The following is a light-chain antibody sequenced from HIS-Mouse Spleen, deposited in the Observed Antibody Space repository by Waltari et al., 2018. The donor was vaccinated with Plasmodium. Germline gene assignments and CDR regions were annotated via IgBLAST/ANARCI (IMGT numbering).Light chain of an antibody. J-gene: IGKJ3*01. Sequence: EIVMTQSPATLSVSPGERATLSCRASQSVSSNLAWYQQKPGQAPRLLIYGASTRATGIPARFSGSGSGTEFTLTISSLQSEDFAVYYCQQYNNWSFTFGPGTKQWISN. CDR1: QSVSSN. V-gene: IGKV3-15*01. CDR3: QQYNNWSFT. CDR2: GAS.